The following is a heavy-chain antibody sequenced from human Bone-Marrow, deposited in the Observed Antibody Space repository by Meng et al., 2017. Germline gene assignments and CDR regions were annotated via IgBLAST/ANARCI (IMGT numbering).Heavy chain of an antibody. CDR1: GGSISRSNW. CDR2: IYHSGST. V-gene: IGHV4-4*02. D-gene: IGHD6-13*01. Sequence: QVQLQESGPGLVKPSGTLSLTCAVSGGSISRSNWVSWVRQPPGKGLEWIGEIYHSGSTNYNPSLKSRVTISVDKSKNQFSLKLSSVTAADTAVYYCARVSLQATIAAAGVVWFDPWGQGTLVTVSS. J-gene: IGHJ5*02. CDR3: ARVSLQATIAAAGVVWFDP.